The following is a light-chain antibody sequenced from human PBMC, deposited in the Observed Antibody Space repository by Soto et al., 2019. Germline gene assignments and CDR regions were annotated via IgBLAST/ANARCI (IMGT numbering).Light chain of an antibody. J-gene: IGKJ5*01. CDR3: QQRSHWPPIT. Sequence: EIVLTQAPATLSLSPGERATLSCRASQSVSSYLAWYQQKPGQAPRFLIYDASNRATGIPARFSGSGSGTDFTLTISSLEPEDFAVYYCQQRSHWPPITFGQGTRLEIK. V-gene: IGKV3-11*01. CDR2: DAS. CDR1: QSVSSY.